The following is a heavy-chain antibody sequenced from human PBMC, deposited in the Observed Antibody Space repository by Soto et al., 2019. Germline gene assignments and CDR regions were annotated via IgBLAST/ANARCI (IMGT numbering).Heavy chain of an antibody. CDR3: TTFTYYDILTGYWGARPYVDYYGMDV. CDR2: IKSKTDGGTT. V-gene: IGHV3-15*01. Sequence: GGSLRLSCAASGFTFSNAWMSWVRQAPGKGLEWVGRIKSKTDGGTTDYAAPVKGRFTISRDDSKNTLYLQMNSLKTEDTAVYYCTTFTYYDILTGYWGARPYVDYYGMDVWGQGTTVTVSS. J-gene: IGHJ6*02. D-gene: IGHD3-9*01. CDR1: GFTFSNAW.